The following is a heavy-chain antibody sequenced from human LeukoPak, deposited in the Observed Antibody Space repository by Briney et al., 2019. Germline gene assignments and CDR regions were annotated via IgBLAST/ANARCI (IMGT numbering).Heavy chain of an antibody. J-gene: IGHJ6*03. CDR1: GYTFTGYY. Sequence: ASVKVSCKASGYTFTGYYMHWVRQAPGQGLEWMGWINPNSGGTNYAQKFQGRVTITRNTSISTAYMELSSLRSEDTAVYYCARGRLVPAAIYYYYYMDVWGKGTTVTVSS. CDR3: ARGRLVPAAIYYYYYMDV. D-gene: IGHD2-2*02. V-gene: IGHV1-2*02. CDR2: INPNSGGT.